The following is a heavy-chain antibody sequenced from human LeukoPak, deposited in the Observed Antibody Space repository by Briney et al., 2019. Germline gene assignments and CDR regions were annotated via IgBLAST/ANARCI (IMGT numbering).Heavy chain of an antibody. D-gene: IGHD2-21*02. V-gene: IGHV4-59*01. CDR1: GGSISSYY. CDR3: ARDGGDAEYFQH. CDR2: IYYSGST. Sequence: SETLSLTCTVSGGSISSYYWSWIRQPPGKGLEWIGYIYYSGSTNYNPSLKSRVTISVDTSKNQSSLKLSSVTAADTAVYYCARDGGDAEYFQHWGQGTLVTVSS. J-gene: IGHJ1*01.